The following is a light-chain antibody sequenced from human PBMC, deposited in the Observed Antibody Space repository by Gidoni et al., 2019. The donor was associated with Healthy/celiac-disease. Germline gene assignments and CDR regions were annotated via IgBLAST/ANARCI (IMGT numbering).Light chain of an antibody. V-gene: IGKV3-20*01. CDR3: QQYGSSPGA. J-gene: IGKJ1*01. Sequence: EIVLPPSPATLTLSPAERATLTCSASQSVSSSYLAWYQQKPGQAPRLLIYGASSRATGIPDRFSGSGSGTDFTLTISRLEPEDFAVYYCQQYGSSPGAFGQGTKVEIK. CDR2: GAS. CDR1: QSVSSSY.